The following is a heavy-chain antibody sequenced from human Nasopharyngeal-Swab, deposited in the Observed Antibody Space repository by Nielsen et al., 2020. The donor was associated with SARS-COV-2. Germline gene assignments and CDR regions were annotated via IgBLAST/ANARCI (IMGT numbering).Heavy chain of an antibody. V-gene: IGHV3-74*01. CDR3: TRLTYYYDSSSGG. Sequence: GESLKILCAASGFTFGNYWMHLVRPVPGKGLVWVSHINGDGSSTTYADSVKGRFTISRDNAKNTLYLQMDNLRAEDTAVYYCTRLTYYYDSSSGGWGQGTLVTVSS. CDR1: GFTFGNYW. CDR2: INGDGSST. D-gene: IGHD3-22*01. J-gene: IGHJ4*02.